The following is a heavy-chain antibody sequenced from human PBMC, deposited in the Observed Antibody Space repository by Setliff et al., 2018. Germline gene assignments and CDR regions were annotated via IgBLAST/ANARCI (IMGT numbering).Heavy chain of an antibody. CDR2: IYYTGST. Sequence: LSLTCTVSGGSINSGDYFWSWFRQLPGKGLEWIGYIYYTGSTHYNPSLKSRLTMSVDTSKNQFSLNLKSVTAADTAVYFCARDGSYYDRGGNRTWFFDLWGRGTLVTVS. CDR1: GGSINSGDYF. J-gene: IGHJ2*01. D-gene: IGHD3-22*01. V-gene: IGHV4-31*03. CDR3: ARDGSYYDRGGNRTWFFDL.